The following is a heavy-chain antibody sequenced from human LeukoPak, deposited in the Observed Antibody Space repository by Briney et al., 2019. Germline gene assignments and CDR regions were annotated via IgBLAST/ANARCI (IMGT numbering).Heavy chain of an antibody. Sequence: GGSLRLSWAASGFTFSSYEMNWVREAPGKGLEWVSYISSSGSTIYYADSVKGRFTISRDNAKNSLYLQMNSLRAEDTAVYYCAELGITMIGGVWGKGTTVTVSS. CDR2: ISSSGSTI. J-gene: IGHJ6*04. CDR1: GFTFSSYE. V-gene: IGHV3-48*03. CDR3: AELGITMIGGV. D-gene: IGHD3-10*02.